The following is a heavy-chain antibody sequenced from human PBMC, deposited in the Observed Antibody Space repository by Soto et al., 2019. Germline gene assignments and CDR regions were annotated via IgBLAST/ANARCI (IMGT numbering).Heavy chain of an antibody. V-gene: IGHV4-31*03. CDR3: ARGVADYDSSGPPDY. D-gene: IGHD3-22*01. CDR1: GVSISSGGYY. Sequence: LSLTCTVSGVSISSGGYYWSWIRQHPGKGLKWIGYIYYSGSTYYNPSLKSRVTISVDTSKNQFSLKLSSVTAADTTVYYCARGVADYDSSGPPDYWGQGTLVTVSS. J-gene: IGHJ4*02. CDR2: IYYSGST.